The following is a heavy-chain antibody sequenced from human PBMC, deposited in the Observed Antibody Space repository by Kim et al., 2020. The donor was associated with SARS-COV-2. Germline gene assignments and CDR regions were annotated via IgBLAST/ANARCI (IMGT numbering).Heavy chain of an antibody. V-gene: IGHV1-18*01. Sequence: QKLQDRVTMTTDTSTSTAYMELRSLRSDDTAVYYCARDRGYAATWSDFDYWGQGTLVTVSS. D-gene: IGHD6-25*01. CDR3: ARDRGYAATWSDFDY. J-gene: IGHJ4*02.